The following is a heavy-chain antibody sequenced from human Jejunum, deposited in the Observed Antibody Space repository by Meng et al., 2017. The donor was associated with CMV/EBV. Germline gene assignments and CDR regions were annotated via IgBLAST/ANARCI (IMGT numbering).Heavy chain of an antibody. CDR2: VHGTRGT. V-gene: IGHV4-59*12. CDR3: ARGRWTGGWFDP. D-gene: IGHD3/OR15-3a*01. Sequence: TVSGDSISTCVWTWIRQVPGKGLEWIGYVHGTRGTNYNPSLKSRVTISADTSKNQLSLRLTSVTAADTAVYYCARGRWTGGWFDPWGQGILVTVSS. J-gene: IGHJ5*02. CDR1: GDSISTCV.